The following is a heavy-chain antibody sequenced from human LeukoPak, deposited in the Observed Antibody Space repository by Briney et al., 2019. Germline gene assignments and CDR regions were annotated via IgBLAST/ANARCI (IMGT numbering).Heavy chain of an antibody. CDR3: ASSDIVATEMYNFDY. J-gene: IGHJ4*02. D-gene: IGHD5-12*01. CDR1: GYTFTSYY. CDR2: INPSGGST. V-gene: IGHV1-46*01. Sequence: GASVKVSCKASGYTFTSYYMHWVRQAPGQGLEWMGIINPSGGSTSYAQKFQGRVTMTRDTSTSTVYMELSSLRSEDTAVYYCASSDIVATEMYNFDYWGQGTLVTVSS.